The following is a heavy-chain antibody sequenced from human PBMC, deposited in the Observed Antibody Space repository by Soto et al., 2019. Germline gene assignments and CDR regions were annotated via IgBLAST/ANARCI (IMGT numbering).Heavy chain of an antibody. V-gene: IGHV3-30*18. J-gene: IGHJ6*02. Sequence: PGGSLRLSCAASGFTFSSYGMHWVRQAPGKGLEWVAVISYDGSNKYYADSVKGRFTISRDNSKNTLYLQMNSLRAEDTAVYYCAKDRVFYYYYGMDVWGQGTTVTVSS. CDR2: ISYDGSNK. CDR3: AKDRVFYYYYGMDV. CDR1: GFTFSSYG.